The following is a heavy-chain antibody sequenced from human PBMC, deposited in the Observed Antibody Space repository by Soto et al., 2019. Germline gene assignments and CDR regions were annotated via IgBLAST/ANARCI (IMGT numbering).Heavy chain of an antibody. CDR1: GGTFSSYA. Sequence: SVKVSCKASGGTFSSYAISWVRQAPGQGLEWMGGIIPIFGTANYAQKFQGRVTITADESTITAYMELSSLRSEDTAVYYCARGMESYGSGSYSGMDVWGQGTTVTVSS. V-gene: IGHV1-69*13. J-gene: IGHJ6*02. CDR2: IIPIFGTA. CDR3: ARGMESYGSGSYSGMDV. D-gene: IGHD3-10*01.